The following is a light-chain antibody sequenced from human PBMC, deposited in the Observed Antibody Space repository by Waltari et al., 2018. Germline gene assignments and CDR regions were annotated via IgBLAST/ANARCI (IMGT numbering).Light chain of an antibody. CDR1: QSIATN. Sequence: EVVMTQSPATLSVSPGERASLSCRASQSIATNLAWYQQKPGQPPSLLVYDASNRAPSIPARFKGSGSGTEFTLTISSLQSEDSAVYYCQQYNRWPPITFGQGTRLEI. CDR3: QQYNRWPPIT. V-gene: IGKV3-15*01. J-gene: IGKJ5*01. CDR2: DAS.